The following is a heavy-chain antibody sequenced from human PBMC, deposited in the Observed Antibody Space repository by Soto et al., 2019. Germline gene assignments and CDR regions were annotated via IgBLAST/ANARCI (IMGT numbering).Heavy chain of an antibody. CDR3: ARDSALGVGGGSCFDI. CDR2: INPNSGGT. J-gene: IGHJ3*02. V-gene: IGHV1-2*04. Sequence: ASVKVSCKASGYTFTGYYMHWVRQAPGQGLEWMGWINPNSGGTNYAQKFQGWVTMTRDTSISTAYMELSRLRSDDTAVYYCARDSALGVGGGSCFDIWGQGTMVTVSS. CDR1: GYTFTGYY. D-gene: IGHD2-15*01.